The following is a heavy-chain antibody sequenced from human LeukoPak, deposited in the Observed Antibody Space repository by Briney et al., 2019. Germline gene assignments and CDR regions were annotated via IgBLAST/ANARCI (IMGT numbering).Heavy chain of an antibody. CDR1: GYTFTSYG. CDR2: ISAYNGNT. J-gene: IGHJ4*02. CDR3: ARDRPGYYGSGSYYFVY. D-gene: IGHD3-10*01. Sequence: ASVKVSCKASGYTFTSYGISWVRQAPGQGLEWMGWISAYNGNTNYAQKLQGRVTMTTDTSTSTAYMELRSLRSDDTAVYYCARDRPGYYGSGSYYFVYWGQGTLVTVSS. V-gene: IGHV1-18*01.